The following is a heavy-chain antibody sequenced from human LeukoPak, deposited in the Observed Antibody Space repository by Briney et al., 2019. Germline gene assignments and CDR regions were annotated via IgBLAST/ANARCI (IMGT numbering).Heavy chain of an antibody. V-gene: IGHV1-8*03. J-gene: IGHJ6*03. CDR3: ARSIVVVPAAPATYYYYYMDV. CDR1: GYTFTSND. D-gene: IGHD2-2*01. Sequence: ASVKVSCKASGYTFTSNDINWVRQATGQGLEWMGWMNPNSGNTGYAQKFQGRVTITRNTSKSTVYMELSSLRSEDTAVYYCARSIVVVPAAPATYYYYYMDVWGKGTTVTVSS. CDR2: MNPNSGNT.